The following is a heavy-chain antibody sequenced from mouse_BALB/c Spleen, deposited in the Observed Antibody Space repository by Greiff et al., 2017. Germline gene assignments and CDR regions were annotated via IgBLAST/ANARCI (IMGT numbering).Heavy chain of an antibody. V-gene: IGHV1-9*01. D-gene: IGHD3-1*01. J-gene: IGHJ4*01. CDR3: ARRGGARARYAMDY. CDR2: ILPGSGST. CDR1: GYTFSSYW. Sequence: QVQLKESGAELMKPGASVKISCKATGYTFSSYWIEWVKQRPGHGLEWIGEILPGSGSTNYNEKFKGKATFTADTSSNTAYMQLSSLTSEDSAVYDCARRGGARARYAMDYWGQGTSVTVSS.